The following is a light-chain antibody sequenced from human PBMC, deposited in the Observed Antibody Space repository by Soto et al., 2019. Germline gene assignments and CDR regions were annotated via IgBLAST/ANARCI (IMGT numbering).Light chain of an antibody. CDR1: QSVSSN. CDR2: GVS. Sequence: MTQSPATLSVSPGESATLSCRASQSVSSNLAWYQQKPGQAPRLLIYGVSTRATGIPARFSGSGSETDFTLTINRLEPEDFAVYYCQQYDSSPRTFGQGTKVDNK. V-gene: IGKV3-15*01. CDR3: QQYDSSPRT. J-gene: IGKJ1*01.